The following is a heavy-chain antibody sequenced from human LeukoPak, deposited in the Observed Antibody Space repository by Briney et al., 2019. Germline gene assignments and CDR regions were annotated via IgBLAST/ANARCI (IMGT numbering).Heavy chain of an antibody. Sequence: PSETLSLTCTVSGGSISSYYWSWIRQPAGKGLEWIGRIYTSGSTNYNPSLKSRVTMSVDTSKNQFSLKLSSVTAADTAVYYCARDRGVGCSSTSCYAEYFDYWGQGTLVTVSS. CDR2: IYTSGST. V-gene: IGHV4-4*07. CDR3: ARDRGVGCSSTSCYAEYFDY. D-gene: IGHD2-2*01. CDR1: GGSISSYY. J-gene: IGHJ4*02.